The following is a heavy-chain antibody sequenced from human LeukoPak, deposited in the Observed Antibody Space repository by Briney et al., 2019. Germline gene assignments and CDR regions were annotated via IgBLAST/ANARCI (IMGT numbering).Heavy chain of an antibody. V-gene: IGHV4-34*01. CDR1: GGSFSGYY. CDR3: ARPRGEYYDFWSGSNWFDP. J-gene: IGHJ5*02. D-gene: IGHD3-3*01. Sequence: SETLSLTCAVYGGSFSGYYWSWIRQPPGKGLEWIGSIYYSGSTYYNPSLKSRVTISVDTSKNQFSLKLSSVTAADTAVYYCARPRGEYYDFWSGSNWFDPWGQGTLVTVSS. CDR2: IYYSGST.